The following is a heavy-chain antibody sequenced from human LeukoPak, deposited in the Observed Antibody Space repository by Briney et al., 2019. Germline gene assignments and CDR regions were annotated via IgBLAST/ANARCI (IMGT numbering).Heavy chain of an antibody. CDR2: ISYDGSNK. V-gene: IGHV3-30*04. J-gene: IGHJ6*03. Sequence: QSGGSLRLSCAASAFTFSIYTMHWVRQAPGKGLEWVAVISYDGSNKYYADSVKGRFTISRDNSKNTLYLQMNSLRAEDTAVYYCARGVKSRVVAAATDSLDYYYYMDVWGKVTTVTVSS. CDR3: ARGVKSRVVAAATDSLDYYYYMDV. CDR1: AFTFSIYT. D-gene: IGHD2-2*01.